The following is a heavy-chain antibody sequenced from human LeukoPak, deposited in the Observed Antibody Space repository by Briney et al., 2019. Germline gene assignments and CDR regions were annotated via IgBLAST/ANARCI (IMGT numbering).Heavy chain of an antibody. CDR2: INHSGST. J-gene: IGHJ4*02. CDR3: ARAGGERITMIVVVPRPFDY. Sequence: SETLSLTCAVYGGSFSGYYWSWIRQPPGKGLEWIGEINHSGSTNYNPSLKSRVTISVDASKNQFSLKLSSVTAADTAVYYCARAGGERITMIVVVPRPFDYWGQGTLVTVSS. CDR1: GGSFSGYY. D-gene: IGHD3-22*01. V-gene: IGHV4-34*01.